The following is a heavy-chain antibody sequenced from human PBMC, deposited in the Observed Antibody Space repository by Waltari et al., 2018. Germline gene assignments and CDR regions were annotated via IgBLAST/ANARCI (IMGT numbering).Heavy chain of an antibody. Sequence: QVQLQQWGAGLLKPSETLSLTCTVSGGSISSSSYYWGWIRQPPGKGLEWIGSIYYSGSTYYNPSLKSRVTISVDTSKNQFSLKLSSVTAADTAVYYCASRFGAFDIWGQGTMVTVSS. J-gene: IGHJ3*02. CDR2: IYYSGST. CDR1: GGSISSSSYY. CDR3: ASRFGAFDI. V-gene: IGHV4-39*01. D-gene: IGHD1-26*01.